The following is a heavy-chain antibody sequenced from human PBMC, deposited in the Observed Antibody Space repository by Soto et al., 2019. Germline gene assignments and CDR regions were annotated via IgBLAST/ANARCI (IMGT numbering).Heavy chain of an antibody. V-gene: IGHV3-23*01. Sequence: EVQLLESGGGLVQLGGSLRLSCAASGFTFSSYAMSWVRQAPGKGLEWVSAISGSGGSTYYADSVKGRFTISRDNSKNTLYLQMNSLRAEDTAVYYCANVFGGEYYGMDVWGQGTTVTVSS. D-gene: IGHD3-10*01. CDR2: ISGSGGST. J-gene: IGHJ6*02. CDR3: ANVFGGEYYGMDV. CDR1: GFTFSSYA.